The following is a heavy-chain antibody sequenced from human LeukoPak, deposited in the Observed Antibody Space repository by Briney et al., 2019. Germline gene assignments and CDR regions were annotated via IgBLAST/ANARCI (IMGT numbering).Heavy chain of an antibody. V-gene: IGHV4-34*01. Sequence: SETLSLTCAVYGGSFSAYYWSWIRQTPGKGLEWIGEINHSESTYYNPSLKSRVTISLDTSKNHFSLRLSSVTAADTAIYYCARDRISVTDPPNWFDPWGQGTLVTVSS. D-gene: IGHD6-19*01. CDR2: INHSEST. CDR1: GGSFSAYY. J-gene: IGHJ5*02. CDR3: ARDRISVTDPPNWFDP.